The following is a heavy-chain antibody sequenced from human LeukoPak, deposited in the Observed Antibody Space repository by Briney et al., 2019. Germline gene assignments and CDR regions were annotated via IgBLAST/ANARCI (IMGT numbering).Heavy chain of an antibody. CDR2: XSSSSYI. D-gene: IGHD5-12*01. Sequence: GGSLRLSCAASGFTFSSYSMNWVRQAPGKGLXXXXXXSSSSYIYYADSVKGRFTISRDNAKNSLYLQMNSLRAEDTAVYYCAREAVYSGSNYYYGMDVLGKGTTVTVSS. J-gene: IGHJ6*04. CDR1: GFTFSSYS. V-gene: IGHV3-21*01. CDR3: AREAVYSGSNYYYGMDV.